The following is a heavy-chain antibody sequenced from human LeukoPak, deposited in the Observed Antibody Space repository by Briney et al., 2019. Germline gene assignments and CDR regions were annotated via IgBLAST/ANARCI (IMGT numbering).Heavy chain of an antibody. CDR2: FDPEEAET. D-gene: IGHD3-3*01. CDR1: GYTLIELS. J-gene: IGHJ4*02. CDR3: ATVGSDYDFWSGPPNFDY. Sequence: ASVKVSCKVSGYTLIELSIHWVRQAPGKGLEWVGGFDPEEAETLYAQKFQGRVTIADDTSTDTAHMELTSLRSEDTAVYYCATVGSDYDFWSGPPNFDYWGQGTLVTVSS. V-gene: IGHV1-24*01.